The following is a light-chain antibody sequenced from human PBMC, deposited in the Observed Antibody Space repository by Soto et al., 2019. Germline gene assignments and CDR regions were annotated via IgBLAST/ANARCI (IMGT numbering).Light chain of an antibody. V-gene: IGKV3-20*01. CDR3: QQYGSSPPMYT. CDR1: QSVISSY. Sequence: EIVLTQSPGTLSLSPGERATLSCRASQSVISSYLAWYQQKPGQAPMLRIYGASGRATGIPDRFSGSGYGADFTLTISGPELEDFAVYYCQQYGSSPPMYTFGQGTKLEIK. CDR2: GAS. J-gene: IGKJ2*01.